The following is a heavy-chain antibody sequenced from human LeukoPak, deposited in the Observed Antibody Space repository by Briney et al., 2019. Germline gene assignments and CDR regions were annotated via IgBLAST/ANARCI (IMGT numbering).Heavy chain of an antibody. CDR2: IIPILGIA. J-gene: IGHJ6*02. D-gene: IGHD6-13*01. Sequence: GASVKVSCKASGYTFTSYYMHWVRQAPGQGLEWMGRIIPILGIANYAQKFQGRVTITADKSTSTAYMELSSLRSEDTAVYYCATGPIASYSSSWYGMDVWGQGTTVTVSS. V-gene: IGHV1-69*04. CDR1: GYTFTSYY. CDR3: ATGPIASYSSSWYGMDV.